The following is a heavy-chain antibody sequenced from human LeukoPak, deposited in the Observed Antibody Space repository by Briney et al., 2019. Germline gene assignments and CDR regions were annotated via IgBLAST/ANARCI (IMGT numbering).Heavy chain of an antibody. J-gene: IGHJ4*02. V-gene: IGHV4-38-2*02. CDR3: ARRNGWYPFDY. CDR2: VFSSVRT. Sequence: SETLSLTCTVSGYSVRSDHYWGWLRQPPGKGLEWIGSVFSSVRTYYNPTLMSRATIYVDTSKNQFSLKLSSVTAADTAVYYCARRNGWYPFDYWGQGTLVTVSS. CDR1: GYSVRSDHY. D-gene: IGHD6-19*01.